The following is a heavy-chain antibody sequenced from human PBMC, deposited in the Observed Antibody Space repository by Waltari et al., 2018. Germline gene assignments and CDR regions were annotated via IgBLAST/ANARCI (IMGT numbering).Heavy chain of an antibody. CDR1: GGSFRGYY. CDR3: ASRYSYGPGWFDP. V-gene: IGHV4-34*01. Sequence: QVQLQQWGAGLLKPSETLSLTCPVYGGSFRGYYWSWIRQPPGKGLEWIGEINHSGSTNYNPSLKSRVTISVDTSKNQFSLKLSSVTAADTAVYYCASRYSYGPGWFDPWGQGTLVTVSS. D-gene: IGHD5-18*01. CDR2: INHSGST. J-gene: IGHJ5*02.